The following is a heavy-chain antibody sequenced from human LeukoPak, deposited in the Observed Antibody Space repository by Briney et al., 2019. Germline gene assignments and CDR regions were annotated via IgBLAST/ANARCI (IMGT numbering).Heavy chain of an antibody. Sequence: PGGSLRLSCAASGFTVSSNYMSWVRQAPGKGLEWVSFISGDGGSRYYADSVKGRFTISRDNSKNSLYLQMNSLRLGDTALYYCETDCSGNRCYSLWGPGTLVTVSS. V-gene: IGHV3-43*02. CDR3: ETDCSGNRCYSL. D-gene: IGHD2-15*01. J-gene: IGHJ4*02. CDR1: GFTVSSNY. CDR2: ISGDGGSR.